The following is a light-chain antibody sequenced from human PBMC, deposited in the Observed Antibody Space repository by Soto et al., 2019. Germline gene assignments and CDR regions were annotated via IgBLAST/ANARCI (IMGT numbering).Light chain of an antibody. CDR1: QSVSSN. V-gene: IGKV3-11*01. CDR3: QQRSNWPLT. Sequence: IVMTQSPATLFVSPGERATLSYRASQSVSSNLAWYQQTNGQAPRILIYGASTRDAGIPDRFSGSGSGTDCTLSVSRLEPEDFEVYYCQQRSNWPLTFGGGTKVDIK. CDR2: GAS. J-gene: IGKJ4*01.